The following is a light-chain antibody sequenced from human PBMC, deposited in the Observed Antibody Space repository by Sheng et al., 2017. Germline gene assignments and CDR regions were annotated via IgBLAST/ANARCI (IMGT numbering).Light chain of an antibody. CDR2: WAS. V-gene: IGKV4-1*01. CDR3: QQHYTSRT. Sequence: DIVMTQSPDSLAVSLGERGPPSTASPARIFYTASNNKNYLAWYQQKPGQPPKLLIYWASIRESGVPDRFSGSGSGTDFTLTISSLQAEDVAVYYCQQHYTSRTFGQGTKVEIK. CDR1: RIFYTASNNKNY. J-gene: IGKJ1*01.